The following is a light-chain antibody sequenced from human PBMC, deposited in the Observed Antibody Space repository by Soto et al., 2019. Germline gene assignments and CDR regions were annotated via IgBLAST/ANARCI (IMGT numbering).Light chain of an antibody. V-gene: IGLV1-40*03. CDR3: SLYTSASTSVF. Sequence: QAVVTQPPSVSGAPGQRVTISCTGSSSNIGAGYPVHWYQQLPGTAPKLLVAGNRPSGVPDRFSVSKSGASASLAITGLQAEDEADYYCSLYTSASTSVFFGGGTKLTVL. CDR1: SSNIGAGYP. J-gene: IGLJ2*01. CDR2: G.